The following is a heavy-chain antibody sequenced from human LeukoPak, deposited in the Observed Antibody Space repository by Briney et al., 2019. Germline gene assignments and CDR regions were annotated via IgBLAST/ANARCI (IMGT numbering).Heavy chain of an antibody. CDR2: IYYSGST. CDR1: GGSISSYY. V-gene: IGHV4-59*08. CDR3: ARSVQWLVVDY. Sequence: PSETLSLTCTVSGGSISSYYWSWIRQPPGKELEWIGYIYYSGSTNYNPSLKSRVTISVDTSKNQFSLKLSSVTAADTAVYYCARSVQWLVVDYWGQGTLVTVSS. D-gene: IGHD6-19*01. J-gene: IGHJ4*02.